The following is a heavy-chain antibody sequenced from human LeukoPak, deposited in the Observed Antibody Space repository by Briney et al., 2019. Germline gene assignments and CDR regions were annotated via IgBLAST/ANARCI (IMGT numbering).Heavy chain of an antibody. Sequence: GGSLRLSCAASGFTFSSYTMNWVRQAPGKGLEWVSSISSSSSYIYYAESVKGRFTMSRDNAKNSLYLQMNSLRAEDTAVYYCARGYDSSGYIIGDYWGQGTLVTVSS. D-gene: IGHD3-22*01. CDR1: GFTFSSYT. CDR2: ISSSSSYI. J-gene: IGHJ4*02. V-gene: IGHV3-21*01. CDR3: ARGYDSSGYIIGDY.